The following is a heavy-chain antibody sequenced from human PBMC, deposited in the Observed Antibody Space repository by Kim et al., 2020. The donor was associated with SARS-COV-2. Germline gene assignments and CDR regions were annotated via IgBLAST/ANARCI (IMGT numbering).Heavy chain of an antibody. CDR1: GFTFSSYA. V-gene: IGHV3-23*01. D-gene: IGHD3-22*01. Sequence: GGSLRLSCVASGFTFSSYAMNWVRQAPGKGLEWVSRMSGGGSRIYYADSVKGRFTISRDNSKNTLYLQMNSLRAEDTAVYYCAKAGYDNSAGDIYYFDYWGQGTLVTVSS. CDR3: AKAGYDNSAGDIYYFDY. CDR2: MSGGGSRI. J-gene: IGHJ4*02.